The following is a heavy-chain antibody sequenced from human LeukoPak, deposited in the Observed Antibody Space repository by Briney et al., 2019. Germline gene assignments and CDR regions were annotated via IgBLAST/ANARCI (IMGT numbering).Heavy chain of an antibody. Sequence: ASVKVSCKASGYTFTSYAMHWVRQAPGQRLEWMGWINAGNGNTKYSQKFQGRVTITRDTSASTAYMELSSLRSEDTAVHYCAGVLLWFGESNWFDPWGREPWSPSPQ. CDR3: AGVLLWFGESNWFDP. D-gene: IGHD3-10*01. J-gene: IGHJ5*02. CDR2: INAGNGNT. V-gene: IGHV1-3*01. CDR1: GYTFTSYA.